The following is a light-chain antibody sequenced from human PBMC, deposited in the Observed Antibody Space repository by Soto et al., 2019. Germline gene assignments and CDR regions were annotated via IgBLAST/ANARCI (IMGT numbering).Light chain of an antibody. V-gene: IGLV2-23*01. J-gene: IGLJ1*01. Sequence: QSALTQPASVSGSPGQSITVSCTGSRNDVGNYNLVSWYQQSPGKAPKLLIYEDSKRPSGVSSRFSGSKSGDTASLTISGLQTEDEADYYCCSYTGATTAYVFGTGTKVTVL. CDR1: RNDVGNYNL. CDR2: EDS. CDR3: CSYTGATTAYV.